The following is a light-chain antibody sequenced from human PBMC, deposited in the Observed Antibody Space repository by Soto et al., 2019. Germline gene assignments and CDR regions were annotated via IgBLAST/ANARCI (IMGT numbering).Light chain of an antibody. J-gene: IGKJ4*01. V-gene: IGKV1-39*01. CDR2: AAS. Sequence: DIQMTQSPSSLSPSVGDRVTITCRASQSITIYLNWYQQKPGNAPKLLISAASSLQSGVPSRFIGSGSGTDFTLTISSLQPEDFATYYCQQSFTTPLTFGGGTKVEIK. CDR3: QQSFTTPLT. CDR1: QSITIY.